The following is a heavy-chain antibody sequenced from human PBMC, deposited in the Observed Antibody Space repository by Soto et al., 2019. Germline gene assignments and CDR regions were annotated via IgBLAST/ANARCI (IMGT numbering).Heavy chain of an antibody. CDR1: GGTFSSYA. J-gene: IGHJ4*02. V-gene: IGHV1-69*13. CDR2: IIPIFGTA. D-gene: IGHD1-26*01. CDR3: ATGRCIVGATDGLCDY. Sequence: SVKVSCKASGGTFSSYAISWVRQAPGQGLEWMGGIIPIFGTANYAQKFQGRVTITADESTSTAYMELSSLRSEDTAVYYCATGRCIVGATDGLCDYSGQGTLVTVSS.